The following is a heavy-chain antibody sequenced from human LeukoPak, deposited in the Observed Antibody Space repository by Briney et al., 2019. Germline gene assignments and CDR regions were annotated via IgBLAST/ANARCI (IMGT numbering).Heavy chain of an antibody. Sequence: SETLSLTCTVSGGSISSYYWSWIRQPPGKGLEWIGYIYYSGSTNYNPSLKSRVTISVDTSKNQFSLKLSSVTAADTAVYYCAFQGRDGYKFDYWGQGTLVTVSS. CDR3: AFQGRDGYKFDY. D-gene: IGHD5-24*01. CDR1: GGSISSYY. J-gene: IGHJ4*02. CDR2: IYYSGST. V-gene: IGHV4-59*01.